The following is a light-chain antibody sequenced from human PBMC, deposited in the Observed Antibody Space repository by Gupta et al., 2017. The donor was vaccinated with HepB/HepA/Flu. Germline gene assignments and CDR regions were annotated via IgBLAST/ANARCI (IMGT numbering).Light chain of an antibody. CDR2: AAS. J-gene: IGKJ2*01. CDR3: IQDQKSPLT. V-gene: IGKV1-6*01. Sequence: ALQMTQSPSSLSASVGDRVTITCRASQGIRNDLGWYQQKPGKAPKLLIYAASSLHSGVPSRFSGSGSGTDFTLNISSLQPEDFATYYCIQDQKSPLTFGQGTKLEIK. CDR1: QGIRND.